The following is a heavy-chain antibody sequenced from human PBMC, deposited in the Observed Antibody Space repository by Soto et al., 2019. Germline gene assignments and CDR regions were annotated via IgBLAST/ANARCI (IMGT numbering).Heavy chain of an antibody. J-gene: IGHJ4*02. Sequence: QAQLVQSGAEVKKPGASVKVSCKASGYTFSNYGIGWVRQAPGQGLEWMGWITINSGNTNYPQKLQGRVPMTPDISSSKAYMELRRLPSDDTAVYYCERGLGWGWYYFDYWGQGTLVTVSS. D-gene: IGHD3-16*01. CDR3: ERGLGWGWYYFDY. CDR1: GYTFSNYG. CDR2: ITINSGNT. V-gene: IGHV1-18*01.